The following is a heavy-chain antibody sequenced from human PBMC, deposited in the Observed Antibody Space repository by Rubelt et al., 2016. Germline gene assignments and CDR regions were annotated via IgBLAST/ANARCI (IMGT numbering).Heavy chain of an antibody. Sequence: VQLVESGGALVQPGGSLRVSCAASGFLFSDAWITWVRQASGKGLEWGGRITRQADGGAQQYAPPVKGRLYISRDESTNSLYLQMNSLKMEDTAVYYCTRMDVWGQGTTVTVSS. CDR2: ITRQADGGAQ. J-gene: IGHJ6*02. V-gene: IGHV3-15*02. CDR3: TRMDV. CDR1: GFLFSDAW.